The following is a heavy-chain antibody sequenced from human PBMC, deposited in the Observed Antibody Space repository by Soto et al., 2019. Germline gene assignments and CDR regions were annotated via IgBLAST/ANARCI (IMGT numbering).Heavy chain of an antibody. CDR3: ARWSYLDY. Sequence: GGSLRLSCAASGFSFGSYALSWVRQAPGKGLEWVSTISGSDGKTFYADSVKGRFSISRDTSQSTLYLQMNSLRVDDTAMYYCARWSYLDYWGQGTRVTVSS. V-gene: IGHV3-23*01. J-gene: IGHJ4*02. CDR1: GFSFGSYA. D-gene: IGHD3-3*01. CDR2: ISGSDGKT.